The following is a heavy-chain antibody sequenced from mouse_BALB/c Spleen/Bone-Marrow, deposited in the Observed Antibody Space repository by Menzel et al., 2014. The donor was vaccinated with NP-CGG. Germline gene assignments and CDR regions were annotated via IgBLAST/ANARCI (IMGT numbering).Heavy chain of an antibody. CDR2: VYPGSGST. CDR3: ARGAWANWDYFDY. Sequence: QVQLQQSGAELVKPGTSVKSSCKASGYNFTSYWINWVKLRPGQGLEWIGDVYPGSGSTNYNEKFKSKATLTVDTSSSTAYMQLSSLASEDSALYYCARGAWANWDYFDYWGQGTTLTVSS. J-gene: IGHJ2*01. CDR1: GYNFTSYW. D-gene: IGHD4-1*01. V-gene: IGHV1-55*01.